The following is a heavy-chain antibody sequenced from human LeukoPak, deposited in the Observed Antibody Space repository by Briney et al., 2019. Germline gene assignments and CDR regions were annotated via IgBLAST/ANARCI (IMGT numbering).Heavy chain of an antibody. V-gene: IGHV4-61*01. Sequence: SETLSLTCTVSGGSVSGGSYYWSWIRQPPGKGLEWIGYIYYSGSTNYNPSLKSRVTISVDTSKNQFSLKLSSVTAADTAVYYCARGRGSYYPDWFDPWGQGTLVTVSS. J-gene: IGHJ5*02. CDR2: IYYSGST. D-gene: IGHD1-26*01. CDR1: GGSVSGGSYY. CDR3: ARGRGSYYPDWFDP.